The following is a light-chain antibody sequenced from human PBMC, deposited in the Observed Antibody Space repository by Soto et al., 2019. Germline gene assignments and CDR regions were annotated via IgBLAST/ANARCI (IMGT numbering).Light chain of an antibody. CDR2: DVS. V-gene: IGLV2-11*01. CDR1: SSDVGGYNY. CDR3: CSYAGNSLWV. J-gene: IGLJ3*02. Sequence: QSVLTQPRSVSESPGQSVTIYCTGTSSDVGGYNYVSCYQQHPGKAPKLMIYDVSKWPSGVPDRFSGSKSGNTASLTISGLQAEDEADYYCCSYAGNSLWVFGGGTKLTVL.